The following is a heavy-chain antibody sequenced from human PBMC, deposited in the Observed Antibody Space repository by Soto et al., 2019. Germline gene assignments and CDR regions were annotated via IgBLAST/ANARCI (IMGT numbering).Heavy chain of an antibody. CDR1: VFTFSIYS. CDR3: ERDSRFNEFES. Sequence: GGSXRLSCASSVFTFSIYSMIWVRQAPGKGLEWVSAISGSGGSTYYADSVKGRFTISRDNSKNTLYLQMNSLRAEDTAVYYCERDSRFNEFESWGRGTLVTVYS. V-gene: IGHV3-23*01. D-gene: IGHD6-13*01. J-gene: IGHJ4*02. CDR2: ISGSGGST.